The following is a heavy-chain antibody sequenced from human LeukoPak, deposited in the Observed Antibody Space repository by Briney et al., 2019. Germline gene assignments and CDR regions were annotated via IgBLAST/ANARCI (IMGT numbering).Heavy chain of an antibody. V-gene: IGHV4-34*01. CDR3: ARGGIAVAGTLFDP. D-gene: IGHD6-19*01. CDR2: INHSGST. Sequence: PSETLSLTCAVYGRSFSGYYWSWMRQPPGKGLEWIGEINHSGSTNYNPSLKSRVTISVDTSKNQFSLKLSSVTAAGTAVYYCARGGIAVAGTLFDPWGQGTLVTVSS. J-gene: IGHJ5*02. CDR1: GRSFSGYY.